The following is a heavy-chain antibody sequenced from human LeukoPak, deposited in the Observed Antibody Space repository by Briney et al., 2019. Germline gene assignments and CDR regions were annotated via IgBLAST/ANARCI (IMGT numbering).Heavy chain of an antibody. CDR1: EYTFTGYY. J-gene: IGHJ4*02. CDR3: ASGYRFGN. V-gene: IGHV1-2*02. Sequence: ASVKVSCKASEYTFTGYYMHWVRQAPGQGLEWMGWINPNSGATDYAQNFQGRVTLTTDTSISTAYMELSRLRSDDTAVYYCASGYRFGNWGQGTLVTVSS. D-gene: IGHD5-18*01. CDR2: INPNSGAT.